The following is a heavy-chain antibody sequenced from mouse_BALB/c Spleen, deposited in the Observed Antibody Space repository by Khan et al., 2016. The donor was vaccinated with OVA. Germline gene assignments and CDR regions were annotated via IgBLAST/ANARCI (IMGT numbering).Heavy chain of an antibody. CDR2: ISTYSGNT. V-gene: IGHV1S137*01. CDR3: ARPAYDGYHDY. D-gene: IGHD2-3*01. CDR1: GYTFTDYA. J-gene: IGHJ2*01. Sequence: QVQLKQSGPELVRPGVSVKISCKGSGYTFTDYAMYWVKQSHAKSLEWIGLISTYSGNTNYNQKFKGKATLTVDKSSSTAYMELASLTSEDSAIYYCARPAYDGYHDYWGQGTTLTVSS.